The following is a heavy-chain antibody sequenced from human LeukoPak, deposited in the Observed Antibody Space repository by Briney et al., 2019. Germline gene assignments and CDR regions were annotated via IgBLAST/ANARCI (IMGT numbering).Heavy chain of an antibody. CDR1: GFTXSSYS. CDR3: ASFWSGYYSIY. Sequence: GGXXXXSCAAXGFTXSSYSMNWVRQAPGKGLEWVSSISSSSSYIYYADSVKGRFTISRDNDKNSLYLQMNSLRAEDTAVYYCASFWSGYYSIYWGQGTLVTVSS. V-gene: IGHV3-21*01. J-gene: IGHJ4*02. CDR2: ISSSSSYI. D-gene: IGHD3-3*01.